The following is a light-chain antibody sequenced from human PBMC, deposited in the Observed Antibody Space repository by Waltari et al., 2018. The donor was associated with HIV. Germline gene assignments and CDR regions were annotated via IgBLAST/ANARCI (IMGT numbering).Light chain of an antibody. CDR3: QQSSGVPPYT. CDR2: AAS. J-gene: IGKJ2*01. Sequence: DIQMTQSPSSLSSSVGDRVTITCRAGQNISNYLNWYQQKAGKAPKLLIYAASSVQSGVPSRFSGSGYVTDCTLTISSLQPEDCATYYCQQSSGVPPYTFGQGTKLEIK. CDR1: QNISNY. V-gene: IGKV1-39*01.